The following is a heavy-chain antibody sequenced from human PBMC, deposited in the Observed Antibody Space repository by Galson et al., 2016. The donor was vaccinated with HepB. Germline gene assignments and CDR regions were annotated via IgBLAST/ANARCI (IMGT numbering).Heavy chain of an antibody. Sequence: SLRLSCAASGFVFGGYSMTWARQAPGKGLEWLSYISSTGTTKDYADSVKGRFAISRDNAKNSIYLQMDSLRDNDTAVYYCARDTWRAGAVRVTMLKDGGVVAPGDSWGQGTLVTVSS. V-gene: IGHV3-48*02. CDR2: ISSTGTTK. CDR3: ARDTWRAGAVRVTMLKDGGVVAPGDS. CDR1: GFVFGGYS. D-gene: IGHD3-16*02. J-gene: IGHJ4*02.